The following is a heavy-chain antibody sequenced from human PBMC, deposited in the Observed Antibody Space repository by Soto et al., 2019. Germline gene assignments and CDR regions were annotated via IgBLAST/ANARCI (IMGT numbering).Heavy chain of an antibody. CDR3: ARHHFAEQWLVEETWFDP. CDR2: IYPGDSDT. V-gene: IGHV5-51*01. Sequence: PGESLKIACKVSGYSFTSYWIGWVRQMPGKGLEWMGIIYPGDSDTRYSPSFQGQVTISADKSISTAYLKWSSLKASDTVMYYCARHHFAEQWLVEETWFDPWGQGTLVTVSS. D-gene: IGHD6-19*01. CDR1: GYSFTSYW. J-gene: IGHJ5*02.